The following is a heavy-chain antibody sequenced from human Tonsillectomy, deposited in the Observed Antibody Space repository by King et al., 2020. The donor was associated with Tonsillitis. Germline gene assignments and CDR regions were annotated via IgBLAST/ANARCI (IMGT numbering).Heavy chain of an antibody. CDR1: GFTFSSYD. V-gene: IGHV3-48*01. Sequence: VQLVESGGGLVQPGGSLRLSCAASGFTFSSYDMNWVRQAPGKGLEWVSYISSSSSTIYYADSVKGRFTISRDNAKNSLYLQMNSLRAEDTAVFYCAREHWGKEMANNLDYWGQGTLVTVSS. D-gene: IGHD5-24*01. CDR3: AREHWGKEMANNLDY. CDR2: ISSSSSTI. J-gene: IGHJ4*02.